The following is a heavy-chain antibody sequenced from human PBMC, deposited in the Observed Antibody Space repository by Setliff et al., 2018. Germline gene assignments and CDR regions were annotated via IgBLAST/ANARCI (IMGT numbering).Heavy chain of an antibody. V-gene: IGHV1-18*01. CDR2: ISAYNGKT. Sequence: ASVKVSCKASGYTLSNSILSWVRQAPGQGLEWMGWISAYNGKTYFAQKFQDRITLTTDTSTNTGYLELWGLRSDDTAVYYCLRLVRYCTKVACQATSGDEVWGLGTLVTVPQ. D-gene: IGHD2-8*01. CDR1: GYTLSNSI. J-gene: IGHJ4*02. CDR3: LRLVRYCTKVACQATSGDEV.